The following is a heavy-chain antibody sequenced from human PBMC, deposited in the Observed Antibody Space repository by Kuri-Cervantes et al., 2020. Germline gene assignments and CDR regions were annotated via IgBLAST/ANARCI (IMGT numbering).Heavy chain of an antibody. CDR3: ARHGGSDYCSGGGCYPRYGY. D-gene: IGHD2-15*01. V-gene: IGHV4-39*01. Sequence: SETLSLTCTVSGGSISSYYWGWIRQPPGKGLEWIGSIYYSGSTYYNPSLKSRVTISVDTSKNQFSLKLSSVTAADTAVYYCARHGGSDYCSGGGCYPRYGYWGQGTLVTVSS. CDR2: IYYSGST. CDR1: GGSISSYY. J-gene: IGHJ4*02.